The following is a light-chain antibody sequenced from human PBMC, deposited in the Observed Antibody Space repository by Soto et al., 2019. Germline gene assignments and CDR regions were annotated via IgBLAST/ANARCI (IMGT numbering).Light chain of an antibody. J-gene: IGLJ1*01. CDR3: SSYTSSNTYV. Sequence: QSVLTQPAPVSGSPGQSITISCTGTSGDIGGYDYVSWYQQHPGKAPKLMIYDVSNRPSGVSNRFSGSKSGTTASLTISGLQDEDEADYYCSSYTSSNTYVFGTGTKLTVL. V-gene: IGLV2-14*03. CDR1: SGDIGGYDY. CDR2: DVS.